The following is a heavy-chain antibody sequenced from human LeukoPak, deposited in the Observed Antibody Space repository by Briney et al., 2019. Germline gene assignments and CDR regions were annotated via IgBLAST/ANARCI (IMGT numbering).Heavy chain of an antibody. D-gene: IGHD3-9*01. J-gene: IGHJ4*02. Sequence: GVLRLSCTASGFTFGDYAMSWFRQAPGKGLEWVGFIRSKAYGGTTEYAASVKGRFIISRDDSKSIAYLQMNSLKTEDTAVYYCTTDNDILSSFDYWGQGTLVTVSS. V-gene: IGHV3-49*03. CDR1: GFTFGDYA. CDR3: TTDNDILSSFDY. CDR2: IRSKAYGGTT.